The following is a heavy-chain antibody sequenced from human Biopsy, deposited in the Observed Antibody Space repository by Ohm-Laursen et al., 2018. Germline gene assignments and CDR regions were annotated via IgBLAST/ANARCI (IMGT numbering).Heavy chain of an antibody. CDR3: ARDRTPYYDFWSGKSFDNWFDP. Sequence: GASVKVSCKASGYTFGNYGVSWVRQAPGQGLEWLGWISAYNNNNTNYAQNFQDRVTMTTDTSTSTAYMELRSLRSDDTALYYCARDRTPYYDFWSGKSFDNWFDPWGQGTLVTVSS. V-gene: IGHV1-18*01. CDR2: ISAYNNNNT. CDR1: GYTFGNYG. J-gene: IGHJ5*02. D-gene: IGHD3-3*01.